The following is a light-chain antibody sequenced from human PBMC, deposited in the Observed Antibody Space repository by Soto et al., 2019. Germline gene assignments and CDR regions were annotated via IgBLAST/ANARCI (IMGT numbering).Light chain of an antibody. CDR2: GAS. Sequence: IVLTQSPSTLSLAPGESAPLSCRASQSVSSNYLAWYQQKPGQAPRLLIYGASNRATGIPDRFSGSGSGTDFTLTISRLEPEDFAVYYCQQYGSSGTFGQGTKVDIK. CDR3: QQYGSSGT. J-gene: IGKJ1*01. V-gene: IGKV3-20*01. CDR1: QSVSSNY.